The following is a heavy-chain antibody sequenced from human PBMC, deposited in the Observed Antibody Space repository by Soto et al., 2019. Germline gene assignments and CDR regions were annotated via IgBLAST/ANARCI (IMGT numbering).Heavy chain of an antibody. Sequence: SETLSLTCTVSGGSISSYYWSWIRQPPGKGLEWIGYIYYSGSTNYNPSLKSRVTISIDTSKNQFSLNLSSVTAADTAIYYCARSSCGGRDCYLFGFWGQGTLVTVSS. D-gene: IGHD2-21*02. J-gene: IGHJ4*02. CDR1: GGSISSYY. V-gene: IGHV4-59*01. CDR2: IYYSGST. CDR3: ARSSCGGRDCYLFGF.